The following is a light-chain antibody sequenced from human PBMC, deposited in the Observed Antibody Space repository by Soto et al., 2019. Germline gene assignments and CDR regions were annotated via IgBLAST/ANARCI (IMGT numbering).Light chain of an antibody. CDR2: GNS. CDR1: SSNIAAGYD. V-gene: IGLV1-40*01. J-gene: IGLJ1*01. CDR3: QSSWSSLSGLV. Sequence: QSVLTQPPSVSGAPGQRVTISCTGSSSNIAAGYDVHWYQQLPGTAPKLLIYGNSNRPSGVPDRFSGSKSRTSASLAITGLQAEDEADYYCQSSWSSLSGLVFGTGTKLALL.